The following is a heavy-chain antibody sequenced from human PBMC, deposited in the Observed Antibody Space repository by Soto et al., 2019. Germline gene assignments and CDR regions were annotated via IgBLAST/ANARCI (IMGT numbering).Heavy chain of an antibody. CDR3: AGGGHSSGYPVDY. CDR1: GFTVSSNY. V-gene: IGHV3-53*01. CDR2: IYSGGST. D-gene: IGHD3-22*01. J-gene: IGHJ4*02. Sequence: LRLSCAASGFTVSSNYMSWVRQAPGKGLEWVSVIYSGGSTYYADSVKGRFTISRDNSKNTLYLQMNSLRAEDTAVYYCAGGGHSSGYPVDYWGQGTLVTVSS.